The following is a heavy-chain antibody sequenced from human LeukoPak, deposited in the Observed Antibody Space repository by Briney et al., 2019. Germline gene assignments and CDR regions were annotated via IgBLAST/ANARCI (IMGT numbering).Heavy chain of an antibody. Sequence: GRSLRLSCAASGFTFSSYAMSWVRQAPGKGLEWVSAISGSAGSTYYADSVKGRFTISRDNSKNTLYLQMNSLRAEDTAVYYCAKGLGLSYYYYYGMDVWGQGTTVTVSS. J-gene: IGHJ6*02. CDR2: ISGSAGST. V-gene: IGHV3-23*01. CDR1: GFTFSSYA. CDR3: AKGLGLSYYYYYGMDV. D-gene: IGHD3-16*01.